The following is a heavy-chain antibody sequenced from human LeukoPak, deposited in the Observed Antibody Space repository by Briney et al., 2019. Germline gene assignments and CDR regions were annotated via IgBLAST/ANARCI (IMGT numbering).Heavy chain of an antibody. D-gene: IGHD6-19*01. V-gene: IGHV4-61*01. CDR1: GGSVSSGSYY. J-gene: IGHJ6*02. CDR3: ARGGTSIAVAGTGIYYYYGMDV. Sequence: SETLSLTCTVSGGSVSSGSYYWSWIRQPPGKGLGWIGYIYYSGSTNYNPSLKSRVTISVDTSKNQFSLKLSSVTAADTAVYYCARGGTSIAVAGTGIYYYYGMDVWGQGTTVTVSS. CDR2: IYYSGST.